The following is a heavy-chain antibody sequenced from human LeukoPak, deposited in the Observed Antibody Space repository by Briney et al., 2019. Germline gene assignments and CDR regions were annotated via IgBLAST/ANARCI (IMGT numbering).Heavy chain of an antibody. V-gene: IGHV1-46*01. J-gene: IGHJ6*02. Sequence: GASVKVSFKASGYTFTSYYINWVRQAPGQGLEWMGITNPSGGSTSYAQKFQDRVAMTRDTSTSTVYMELSSLRSEDTAVYYCARDGVTDGMDVWGQGTTVTVSS. CDR2: TNPSGGST. CDR3: ARDGVTDGMDV. D-gene: IGHD5-18*01. CDR1: GYTFTSYY.